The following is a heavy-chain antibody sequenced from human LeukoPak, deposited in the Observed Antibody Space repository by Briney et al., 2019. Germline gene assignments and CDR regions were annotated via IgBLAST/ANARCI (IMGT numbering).Heavy chain of an antibody. V-gene: IGHV3-74*01. CDR1: GFTFSSYW. Sequence: GGSLRLSCAASGFTFSSYWMHWVRQAPGKGLLCVSRINSDGSSTSYADSVKGRFTISRDNAKNTLYLQMNSLRAEDTAVYYCAREPYYDSKSGFDYWGQGTLGTVSS. CDR3: AREPYYDSKSGFDY. CDR2: INSDGSST. D-gene: IGHD3-22*01. J-gene: IGHJ4*02.